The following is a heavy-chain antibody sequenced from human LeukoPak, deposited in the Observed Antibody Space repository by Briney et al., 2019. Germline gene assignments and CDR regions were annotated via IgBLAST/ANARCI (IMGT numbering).Heavy chain of an antibody. J-gene: IGHJ4*02. V-gene: IGHV4-31*03. CDR3: ARGYYYDSSGSPDY. D-gene: IGHD3-22*01. CDR1: GGSISSGGYY. CDR2: IYYSGST. Sequence: PSQTLSLTCTVSGGSISSGGYYGSWIRQHPGKGLEWIGYIYYSGSTYYNPSLKSRVTISVDMSKNQFSLKLSSVTAADTAVYYCARGYYYDSSGSPDYWGQGTLVTVSS.